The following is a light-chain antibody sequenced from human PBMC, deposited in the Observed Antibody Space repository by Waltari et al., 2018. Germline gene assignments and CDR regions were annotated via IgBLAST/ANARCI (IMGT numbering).Light chain of an antibody. V-gene: IGKV6-21*02. CDR3: QQSYSFPWT. Sequence: EIVLTQSPEFQSVTPKEKVTITCRASQRIGTSLHWFQQKSGQSPKLLSKYASQSISGVPSMFSGSESGTDFTLTISGLEPEDAATYYCQQSYSFPWTFGQGTKVEVK. J-gene: IGKJ1*01. CDR1: QRIGTS. CDR2: YAS.